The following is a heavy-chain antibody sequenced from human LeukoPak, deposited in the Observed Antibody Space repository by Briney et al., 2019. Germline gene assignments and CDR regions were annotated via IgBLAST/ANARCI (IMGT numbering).Heavy chain of an antibody. CDR1: GYRFTSYW. CDR3: ARHGHCTNGVCYSNYYYYMDV. V-gene: IGHV5-51*01. D-gene: IGHD2-8*01. CDR2: IYPDDSDT. J-gene: IGHJ6*03. Sequence: GESLKISFKGSGYRFTSYWIGWVRQMPGKGLEWMGIIYPDDSDTRYSPSFEGQVIISVDESISTAYLQWSSLKASDTATYYCARHGHCTNGVCYSNYYYYMDVWGKGTTVTVSS.